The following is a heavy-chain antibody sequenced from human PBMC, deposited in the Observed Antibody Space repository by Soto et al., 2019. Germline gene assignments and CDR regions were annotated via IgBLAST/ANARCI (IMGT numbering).Heavy chain of an antibody. J-gene: IGHJ4*02. V-gene: IGHV3-23*01. CDR2: ISGRGGAT. CDR1: GFTFNSYS. CDR3: ARDPYYGAIDY. Sequence: PGGSLRLSCAASGFTFNSYSMTWVRQAPGKGLEWVSIISGRGGATYYADSVKGRFTISRDNSKSTLFLQMNSLGAEDTAVYYCARDPYYGAIDYWGLGTLVTVSS. D-gene: IGHD3-10*01.